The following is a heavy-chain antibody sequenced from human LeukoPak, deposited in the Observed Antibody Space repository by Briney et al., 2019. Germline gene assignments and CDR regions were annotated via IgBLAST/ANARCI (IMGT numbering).Heavy chain of an antibody. CDR2: IYYSGSA. V-gene: IGHV4-31*03. CDR3: ARVNYGSATKEDY. Sequence: SETLSLTCTVSGGSVSSGGYYWSWIRQHPGKGLEWIGYIYYSGSAYYNPSLKSRVTISVDTSENQFSLKLSSVTAADTAVYYCARVNYGSATKEDYWGQGTLVTVSS. D-gene: IGHD3-10*01. J-gene: IGHJ4*02. CDR1: GGSVSSGGYY.